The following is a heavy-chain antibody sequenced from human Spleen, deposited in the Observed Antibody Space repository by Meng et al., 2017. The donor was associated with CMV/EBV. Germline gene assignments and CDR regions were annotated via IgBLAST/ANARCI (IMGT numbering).Heavy chain of an antibody. Sequence: SVKVSCKASRFTFTRSAVKWVRQARGERLEWIGWIVIGSGKKNYAQKFQERVTITRDMSASTVYMELSSLGPEDTAVYYCAAVSEPTAISGSDYFDNWGQGTLVTVSS. CDR2: IVIGSGKK. CDR3: AAVSEPTAISGSDYFDN. V-gene: IGHV1-58*01. J-gene: IGHJ4*02. CDR1: RFTFTRSA. D-gene: IGHD2-2*02.